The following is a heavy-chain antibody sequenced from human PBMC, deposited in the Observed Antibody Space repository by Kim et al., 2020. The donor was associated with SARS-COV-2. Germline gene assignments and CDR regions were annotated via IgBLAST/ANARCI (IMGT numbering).Heavy chain of an antibody. CDR1: GFTFSSYG. V-gene: IGHV3-30*18. Sequence: GGSLRLSCAASGFTFSSYGMHWVRQAPGKGLEWVAVISNDGSNKYYADSVKGRFTISSDNSKNTLYLQMNSMRAEDTAVYYCAKESGSGSYYAWTYYYYGMDVWGQGTTVTVSS. CDR2: ISNDGSNK. J-gene: IGHJ6*02. D-gene: IGHD3-10*01. CDR3: AKESGSGSYYAWTYYYYGMDV.